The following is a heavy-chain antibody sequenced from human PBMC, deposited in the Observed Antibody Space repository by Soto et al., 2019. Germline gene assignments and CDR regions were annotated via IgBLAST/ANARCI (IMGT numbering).Heavy chain of an antibody. CDR2: IIPISGTA. Sequence: QVQLVQSGAEVKKPGSSVKVSCKASGGTFSSYAISWVRQAPGQGLEWMGGIIPISGTANYAQKFQGRVTITADESTSTVSMELSSLRSEDTAGYFCARSQGSSTSLEIYYYYYYGMDVWGQGTTVTVSS. J-gene: IGHJ6*02. CDR1: GGTFSSYA. D-gene: IGHD2-2*01. V-gene: IGHV1-69*01. CDR3: ARSQGSSTSLEIYYYYYYGMDV.